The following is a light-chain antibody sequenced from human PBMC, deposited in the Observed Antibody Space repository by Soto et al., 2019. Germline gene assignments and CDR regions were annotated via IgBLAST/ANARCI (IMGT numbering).Light chain of an antibody. CDR3: QQYQRWPPLT. CDR1: ENINSN. Sequence: EIQMTQSPATRSGAPGERVTLSCSASENINSNLAWYKQKGGQAPRLLIFGAVTRATGVPVRFSGSGSGTEFTLIINSLETEDFAIYYCQQYQRWPPLTFGQGTRLEIK. V-gene: IGKV3-15*01. CDR2: GAV. J-gene: IGKJ5*01.